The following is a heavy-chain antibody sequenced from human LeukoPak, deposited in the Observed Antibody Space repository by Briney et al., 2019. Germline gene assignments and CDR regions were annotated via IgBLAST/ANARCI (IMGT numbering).Heavy chain of an antibody. J-gene: IGHJ4*02. CDR1: GVTVSSYY. CDR2: IKSQRDGETT. CDR3: TTLVGSPTY. Sequence: GGSLRLSCAASGVTVSSYYMSWVRQAPGKGLEWVGRIKSQRDGETTDYAAPVKGRCSISRDDSKQTVYLQMTSLKTEDTAVYYCTTLVGSPTYWGQGTLVSVSS. V-gene: IGHV3-15*05. D-gene: IGHD2-15*01.